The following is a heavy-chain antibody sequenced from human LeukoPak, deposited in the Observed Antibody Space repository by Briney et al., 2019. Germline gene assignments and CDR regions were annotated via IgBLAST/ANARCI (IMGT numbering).Heavy chain of an antibody. V-gene: IGHV4-39*07. CDR3: ARGEMATIFL. J-gene: IGHJ4*02. CDR2: IYYSGST. D-gene: IGHD5-24*01. Sequence: SETLSLTCTVSGGSISSSSYYWGWIRQPPGKGLEWIGSIYYSGSTYYNPSLKSRVTISVDTSKNQFSLKLSSVTAADTAVYYCARGEMATIFLWGQGTLVTVSS. CDR1: GGSISSSSYY.